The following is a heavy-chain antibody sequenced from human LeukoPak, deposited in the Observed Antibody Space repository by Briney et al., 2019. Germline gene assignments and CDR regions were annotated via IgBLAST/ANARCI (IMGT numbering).Heavy chain of an antibody. V-gene: IGHV5-51*01. CDR2: IYPADSDT. D-gene: IGHD3-22*01. Sequence: GESLKISCKDSGYSFTSYWIAWVRQMPGKGLEWMGIIYPADSDTRYSPSFQGQVTISADKSISTAYLQWSSLKASDTAMYYCARLYDSDSYYFNYWGQGTLVTVSS. CDR3: ARLYDSDSYYFNY. CDR1: GYSFTSYW. J-gene: IGHJ4*02.